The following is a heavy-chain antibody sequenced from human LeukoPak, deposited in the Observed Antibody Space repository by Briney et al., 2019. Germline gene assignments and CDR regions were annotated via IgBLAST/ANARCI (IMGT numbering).Heavy chain of an antibody. Sequence: SETLSLTRTVSGGSISSSSYYWGWIRQPPGKGLEWIGSIYYSGSTYYNPSLKSRVTISVDTSKNQFSLKLSSVTAADTAVYYCARDFRRGSSGPFDYWGQGTLVTVSS. J-gene: IGHJ4*02. D-gene: IGHD3-22*01. CDR1: GGSISSSSYY. CDR2: IYYSGST. CDR3: ARDFRRGSSGPFDY. V-gene: IGHV4-39*07.